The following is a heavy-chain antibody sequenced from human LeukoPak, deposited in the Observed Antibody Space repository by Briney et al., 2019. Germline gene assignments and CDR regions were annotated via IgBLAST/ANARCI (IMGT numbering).Heavy chain of an antibody. V-gene: IGHV3-21*01. CDR3: ARDLNLTMRGFDY. J-gene: IGHJ4*02. CDR1: GFTFSSYS. CDR2: ISSSSSYI. D-gene: IGHD3-9*01. Sequence: PGGSLRLSCAASGFTFSSYSMNWVRQAPGKGLEWVSSISSSSSYIYYADSVKGRFTISRDNAKNSLYLQMNSLRAEDTAVYYCARDLNLTMRGFDYWGQGTLVTVSS.